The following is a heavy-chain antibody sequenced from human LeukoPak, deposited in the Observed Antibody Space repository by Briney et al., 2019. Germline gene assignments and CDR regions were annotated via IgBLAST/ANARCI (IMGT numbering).Heavy chain of an antibody. V-gene: IGHV4-34*01. Sequence: SETLSLTCAVYGGSFSGYYWSWTRQPPGKGLEWIGEINHSGSTNYNPSLKSRVTISVDTSKNQFSLKLSSVTAADTAVYYCAGGHYDFWSGYPIFDYWGQGTLVTVSS. CDR2: INHSGST. J-gene: IGHJ4*02. D-gene: IGHD3-3*01. CDR3: AGGHYDFWSGYPIFDY. CDR1: GGSFSGYY.